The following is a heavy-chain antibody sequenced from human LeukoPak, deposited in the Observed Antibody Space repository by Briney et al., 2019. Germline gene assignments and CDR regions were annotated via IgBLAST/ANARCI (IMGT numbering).Heavy chain of an antibody. J-gene: IGHJ5*02. Sequence: SETLSLTCAVYGGSFSGYYWSWIRQPPGKGLEWIGEVNHSGITNYNPSLKSRVTISVDTSKNHFSLKLSSVTAADTAVYYCARGHYGGYLDPWGQGTLVTVSS. CDR3: ARGHYGGYLDP. CDR1: GGSFSGYY. D-gene: IGHD4-23*01. CDR2: VNHSGIT. V-gene: IGHV4-34*01.